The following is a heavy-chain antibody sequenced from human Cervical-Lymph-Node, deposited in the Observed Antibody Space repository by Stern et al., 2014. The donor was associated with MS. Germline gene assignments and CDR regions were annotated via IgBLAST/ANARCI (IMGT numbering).Heavy chain of an antibody. CDR3: ARVAYDFWSGYYTVDY. CDR2: IYYSGST. Sequence: QVQLQESGPGLVKPSQTLSLTCTVSGGSISSGGYYWSWLRQHPGKGLEWIGYIYYSGSTYYNPALKSRVTISVDTSKNQFSLKLSSVTAADTAVYYCARVAYDFWSGYYTVDYWGQGTLVTVSS. V-gene: IGHV4-31*03. J-gene: IGHJ4*02. D-gene: IGHD3-3*01. CDR1: GGSISSGGYY.